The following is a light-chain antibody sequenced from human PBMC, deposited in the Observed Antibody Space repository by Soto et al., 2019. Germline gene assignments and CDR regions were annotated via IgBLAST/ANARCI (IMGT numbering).Light chain of an antibody. CDR3: QQYGGSTRT. CDR2: GAS. V-gene: IGKV3-20*01. Sequence: VLTQSPGTLSLSPGERATLSCSASQSVTTQLAWYQQKPGQAPRLIIHGASSRATGVPDRITDSGSGTDFTLSISRLEPEDFAVYYCQQYGGSTRTFGQGTKVDI. CDR1: QSVTTQ. J-gene: IGKJ1*01.